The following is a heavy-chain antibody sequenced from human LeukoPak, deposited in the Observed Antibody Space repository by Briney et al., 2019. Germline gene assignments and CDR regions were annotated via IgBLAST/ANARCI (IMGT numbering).Heavy chain of an antibody. CDR1: GFSFSSYW. CDR3: ARDLVGATDYYYGMDV. D-gene: IGHD1-26*01. CDR2: IKQDGSEK. J-gene: IGHJ6*02. Sequence: GGSLRLSCAASGFSFSSYWMSWVRQAPGKGLEWVASIKQDGSEKYYVDSVKGRFTISRDNAKNSLYLQMNSLRAEDTAVYYCARDLVGATDYYYGMDVWGQGTTVTVSS. V-gene: IGHV3-7*03.